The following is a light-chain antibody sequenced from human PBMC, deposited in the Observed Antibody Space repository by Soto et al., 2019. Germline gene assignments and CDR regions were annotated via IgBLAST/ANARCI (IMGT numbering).Light chain of an antibody. CDR2: GAS. CDR1: QSVSNNY. V-gene: IGKV3-20*01. J-gene: IGKJ1*01. CDR3: QQYSSSRT. Sequence: EIVLTQSPGSLSASLGERATLSCRASQSVSNNYLAWYQQKPGQAPRLLIYGASNRATVIPDRFSGSGSGTYFPIIISRQEHYDSAVYYCQQYSSSRTFGQGTKVEIK.